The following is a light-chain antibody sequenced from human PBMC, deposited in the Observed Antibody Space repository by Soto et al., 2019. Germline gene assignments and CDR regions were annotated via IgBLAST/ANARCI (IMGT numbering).Light chain of an antibody. CDR1: VEVFNY. V-gene: IGLV2-14*01. CDR3: TSYTTSATGI. Sequence: QSALTQPASVSASPGQSITLSCSDVEVFNYVSWYQHHPGRAPKLIIYEVSRRPSGVSPRFSGSKSGNTASLTTSGLRSEDEADYYCTSYTTSATGIFGTGTKVTVL. J-gene: IGLJ1*01. CDR2: EVS.